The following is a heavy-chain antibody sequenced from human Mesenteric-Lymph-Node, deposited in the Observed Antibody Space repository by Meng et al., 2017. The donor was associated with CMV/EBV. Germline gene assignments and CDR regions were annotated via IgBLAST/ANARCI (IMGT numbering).Heavy chain of an antibody. Sequence: GGSLRLSCIASEFTFSSYDMNWVRQAPGKGLEWVSSISGSSGFIYYADSVQGRFTISRDNAKDTLFLQMNSLRAEDTGFYYCVRGGGWDGDFWGQGTLVTVSS. D-gene: IGHD1-26*01. CDR3: VRGGGWDGDF. J-gene: IGHJ4*02. CDR2: ISGSSGFI. V-gene: IGHV3-21*01. CDR1: EFTFSSYD.